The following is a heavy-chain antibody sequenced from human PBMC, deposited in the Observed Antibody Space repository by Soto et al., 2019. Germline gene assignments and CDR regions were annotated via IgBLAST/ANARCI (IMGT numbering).Heavy chain of an antibody. CDR1: GGSISSGGYS. CDR2: TYYSGNT. CDR3: ARALNAGDSFGY. V-gene: IGHV4-30-2*01. D-gene: IGHD4-17*01. J-gene: IGHJ4*02. Sequence: KASETLSLTCAGSGGSISSGGYSWSWIRQPPGKGLEWIGYTYYSGNTYYNPSLKSRVTISVDGSQNQFSLELRSVTAADTAVYFCARALNAGDSFGYWGQGTLVTVSS.